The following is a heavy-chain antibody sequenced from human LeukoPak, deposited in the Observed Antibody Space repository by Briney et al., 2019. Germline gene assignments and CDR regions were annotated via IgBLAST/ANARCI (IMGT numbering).Heavy chain of an antibody. CDR2: ISYDGSNK. Sequence: PGRSLRLSCAASGFTFSSYGMHWVRQAPGKGLEWVAVISYDGSNKYYADSVKGRFTISRDNSKNTLYLQMNSLRAEDTAVYYCAKVAPYSSGWYYFDYWGQGTLVTVSS. V-gene: IGHV3-30*18. CDR3: AKVAPYSSGWYYFDY. CDR1: GFTFSSYG. J-gene: IGHJ4*02. D-gene: IGHD6-19*01.